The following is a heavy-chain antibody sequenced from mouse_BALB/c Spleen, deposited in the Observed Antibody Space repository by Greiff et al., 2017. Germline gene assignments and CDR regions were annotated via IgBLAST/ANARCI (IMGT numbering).Heavy chain of an antibody. Sequence: LQESGAELARPGASVKLSCKASGYTFTSYWMQWVKQRPGQGLEWIGYINPSTGYTEYNQKFKDKATLTADKSSSTAYMQLSSLTSEDSAVYYCASGDEWFAYWGQGTLVTVSA. CDR3: ASGDEWFAY. V-gene: IGHV1-4*01. CDR1: GYTFTSYW. J-gene: IGHJ3*01. CDR2: INPSTGYT.